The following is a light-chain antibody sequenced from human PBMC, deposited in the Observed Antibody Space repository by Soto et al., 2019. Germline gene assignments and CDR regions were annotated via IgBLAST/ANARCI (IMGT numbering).Light chain of an antibody. Sequence: DIQMTQSPSTVSASVGDRVTITCRASQSISSWLAWYQQKSGKAPELLIYKASNLERGVPSRFSGSGSETEFTLTIGSLQPEDLATYYCQQYKSYPYTFGQGTKLEIK. CDR1: QSISSW. V-gene: IGKV1-5*03. J-gene: IGKJ2*01. CDR2: KAS. CDR3: QQYKSYPYT.